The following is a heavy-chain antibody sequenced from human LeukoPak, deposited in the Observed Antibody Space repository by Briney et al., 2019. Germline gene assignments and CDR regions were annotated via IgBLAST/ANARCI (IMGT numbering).Heavy chain of an antibody. D-gene: IGHD5-24*01. V-gene: IGHV4-39*07. CDR2: IYYSGST. J-gene: IGHJ4*02. Sequence: PSETLSLTCTVSGGSISSSSYYWGWIRQPPGKGLEWIGSIYYSGSTYYNPSLKSRVTISVDTSKNQFSLKLSSVTAADTAVYYCARFSRDGYNYFDYWGQGTLVTVSS. CDR3: ARFSRDGYNYFDY. CDR1: GGSISSSSYY.